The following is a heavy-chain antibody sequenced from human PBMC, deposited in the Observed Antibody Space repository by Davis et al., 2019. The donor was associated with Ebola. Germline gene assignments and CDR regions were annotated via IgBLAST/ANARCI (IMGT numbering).Heavy chain of an antibody. V-gene: IGHV3-7*01. D-gene: IGHD6-13*01. J-gene: IGHJ4*02. CDR1: GFTFSDYW. CDR2: IKQDGGEK. CDR3: AKSLRQPTLAADY. Sequence: GESLKISCAASGFTFSDYWMSWVRQAPGKGLEWVAKIKQDGGEKYYVDSVKGRFTISRDNAKNSLYLQMNSLRAEDTAVYYCAKSLRQPTLAADYWGRGTLVTVSS.